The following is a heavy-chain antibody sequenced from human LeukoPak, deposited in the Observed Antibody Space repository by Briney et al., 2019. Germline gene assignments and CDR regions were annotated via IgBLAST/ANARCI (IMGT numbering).Heavy chain of an antibody. CDR3: ASSWFGVYYFDY. CDR1: GGSFSGYY. D-gene: IGHD3-10*01. V-gene: IGHV4-59*01. CDR2: IYYSGST. Sequence: SETLSLTCAVYGGSFSGYYWSWIRQPPGEGLEWIGYIYYSGSTNYNPSLKSRVTISVDTSKNLFSLKLSSVTAADTAAYYCASSWFGVYYFDYWGQGTLVTVSS. J-gene: IGHJ4*02.